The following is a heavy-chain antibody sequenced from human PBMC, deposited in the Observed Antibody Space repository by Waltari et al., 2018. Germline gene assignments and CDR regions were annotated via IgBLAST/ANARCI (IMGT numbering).Heavy chain of an antibody. CDR3: ARLVVVRSAVGAYYFDY. CDR2: IHHSGNT. V-gene: IGHV4-34*02. CDR1: GGSFSDYY. J-gene: IGHJ4*02. D-gene: IGHD2-15*01. Sequence: QVQLQQWGAGLLKPSETLSLTCDVYGGSFSDYYWSWIHQPPGKGLEWIGEIHHSGNTNYNPSLKSRVIVSIDTSKDQFSLKLTSVTAADTAVYYCARLVVVRSAVGAYYFDYWGQGTLVTVSS.